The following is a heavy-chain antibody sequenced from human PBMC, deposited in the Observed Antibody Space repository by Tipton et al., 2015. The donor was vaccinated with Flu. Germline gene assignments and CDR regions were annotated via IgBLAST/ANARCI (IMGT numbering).Heavy chain of an antibody. J-gene: IGHJ3*02. CDR3: ARSLTRSMITFGAAAFDI. Sequence: TLSLTCAVSGYSISSGYYWGWIRQPPGKGLEWIGSIYHSGSTYYNPSLKSRVTISVDTSKNQFSLKLSSVTAADTAVYYCARSLTRSMITFGAAAFDIWGQGTMVTVSS. CDR2: IYHSGST. D-gene: IGHD3-16*01. V-gene: IGHV4-38-2*01. CDR1: GYSISSGYY.